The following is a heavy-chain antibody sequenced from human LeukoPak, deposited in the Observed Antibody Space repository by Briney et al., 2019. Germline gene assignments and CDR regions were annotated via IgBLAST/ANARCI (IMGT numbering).Heavy chain of an antibody. D-gene: IGHD2/OR15-2a*01. CDR3: TTLSGPLDV. J-gene: IGHJ6*02. CDR2: IASKTFGGTT. CDR1: GFTFEYHW. V-gene: IGHV3-15*04. Sequence: GGSLRLSCATSGFTFEYHWMTWVRQAPGKGLEWVGRIASKTFGGTTDYAEPVKGRFTISRDESKNTLYLQMNTLKTDDTAVYYCTTLSGPLDVWGQGTTVTVSS.